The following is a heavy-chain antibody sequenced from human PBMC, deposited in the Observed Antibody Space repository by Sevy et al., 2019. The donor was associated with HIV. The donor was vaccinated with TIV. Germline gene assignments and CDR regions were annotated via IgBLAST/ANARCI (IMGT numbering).Heavy chain of an antibody. CDR1: GFTFSSYS. D-gene: IGHD3-22*01. V-gene: IGHV3-48*02. Sequence: GGSLRLSCAASGFTFSSYSMNWVRQAPGKGLEWVSYISSSSSTIYYADSVKGRFTISRDNAKNSLYLQMNSLRDEDTAGYYCAREGLRYYYDSSGYYPSQPNDAFDIWGQGTMVTVSS. J-gene: IGHJ3*02. CDR2: ISSSSSTI. CDR3: AREGLRYYYDSSGYYPSQPNDAFDI.